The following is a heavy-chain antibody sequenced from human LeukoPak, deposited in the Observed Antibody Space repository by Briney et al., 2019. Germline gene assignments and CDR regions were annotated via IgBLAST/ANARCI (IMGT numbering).Heavy chain of an antibody. CDR1: GFTFDDYA. V-gene: IGHV3-9*01. Sequence: PGRSLRLSCAASGFTFDDYAMHWVRHAPGKGLEWVSGISWNSGSIGYADSVKGRFTISRDNAKNSLYLQMNSLRAEDTALYYCAKEGYSGGYYVYWGQGTLVTVSS. CDR3: AKEGYSGGYYVY. D-gene: IGHD1-26*01. CDR2: ISWNSGSI. J-gene: IGHJ4*02.